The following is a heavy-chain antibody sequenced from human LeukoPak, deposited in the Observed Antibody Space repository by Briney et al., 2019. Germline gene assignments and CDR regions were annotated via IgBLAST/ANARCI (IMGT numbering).Heavy chain of an antibody. CDR1: GYTFTGYY. Sequence: SVKVSCKASGYTFTGYYMHGVRQAPGQGLEWMGWINPNSGGTNYAQKFQGRVTMTRDTSISTASMELSRLRSDDTAVYYCARGGWSSTSCYTMDNWFDPWGQGTLITVSS. CDR3: ARGGWSSTSCYTMDNWFDP. D-gene: IGHD2-2*02. V-gene: IGHV1-2*02. CDR2: INPNSGGT. J-gene: IGHJ5*02.